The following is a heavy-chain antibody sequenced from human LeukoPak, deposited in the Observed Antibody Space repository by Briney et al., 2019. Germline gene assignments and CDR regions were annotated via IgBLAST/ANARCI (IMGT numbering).Heavy chain of an antibody. CDR3: ARQAYCSGTNCYPFDY. D-gene: IGHD2-2*01. CDR1: GGSISSYY. CDR2: ISYSGST. J-gene: IGHJ4*02. V-gene: IGHV4-59*08. Sequence: SETLSLTCTVSGGSISSYYWSWIRQPPGKGLEWIGWISYSGSTNYNPSLKSRVTISLDTSKNQFSLKLSSVTAADTAVYYCARQAYCSGTNCYPFDYWGQGTLVTVSS.